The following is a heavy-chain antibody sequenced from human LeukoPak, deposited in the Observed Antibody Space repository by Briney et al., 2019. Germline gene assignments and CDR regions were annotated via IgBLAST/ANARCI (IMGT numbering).Heavy chain of an antibody. CDR2: ISISGGTI. CDR3: AKAIRQQLEDDTFDV. CDR1: GFTFTDYW. V-gene: IGHV3-11*04. D-gene: IGHD1-1*01. J-gene: IGHJ3*01. Sequence: PGGSLRLSCAASGFTFTDYWMSWIRQAPGKGLEWISYISISGGTIYYAESVKGRFTISRDNAKSSLYLQMNSLRAEDTAVYYCAKAIRQQLEDDTFDVWGQGTMVTVSS.